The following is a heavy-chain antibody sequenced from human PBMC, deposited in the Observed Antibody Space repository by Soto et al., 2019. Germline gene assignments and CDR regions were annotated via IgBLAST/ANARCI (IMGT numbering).Heavy chain of an antibody. D-gene: IGHD2-2*01. J-gene: IGHJ5*02. Sequence: ASVKVSCKASGYTFTSYAMHWVRQAPGQRLEWMGWINAGNGNTKYSQKFQGRVTITRDTSASTAYMELRSLRSDDTAVYYCARDEVPAANWLDRWGQGTLVTVSS. CDR3: ARDEVPAANWLDR. V-gene: IGHV1-3*01. CDR1: GYTFTSYA. CDR2: INAGNGNT.